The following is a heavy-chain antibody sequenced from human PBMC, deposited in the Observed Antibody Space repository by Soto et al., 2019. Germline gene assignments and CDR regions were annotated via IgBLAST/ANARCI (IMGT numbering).Heavy chain of an antibody. V-gene: IGHV3-23*01. CDR3: AKATATGGGAFDI. J-gene: IGHJ3*02. CDR2: ISGTAGIT. CDR1: GFTFNIYP. Sequence: GGSLRLSCAASGFTFNIYPMTWVRQAPGKGLEWVSAISGTAGITYYADSVKGRFTISRDSSQNTVYLQMNSLTAGHTALYYCAKATATGGGAFDICGQGTMVTVSS. D-gene: IGHD2-8*02.